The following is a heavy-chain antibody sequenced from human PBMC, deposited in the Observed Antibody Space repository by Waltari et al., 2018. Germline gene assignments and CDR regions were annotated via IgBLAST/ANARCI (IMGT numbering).Heavy chain of an antibody. V-gene: IGHV3-33*01. CDR1: GFTFSSYG. Sequence: QVQLVESGGGVVQPGRSLRLSCAASGFTFSSYGMHWVRQAPGKGREWVAVIWYDGSNKYYADSVKGRFTISRDNSKNTLYLQMNSLRAEDTAVYYCARESVAGTQTFDYWGQGTLVTVSS. J-gene: IGHJ4*02. CDR3: ARESVAGTQTFDY. CDR2: IWYDGSNK. D-gene: IGHD6-19*01.